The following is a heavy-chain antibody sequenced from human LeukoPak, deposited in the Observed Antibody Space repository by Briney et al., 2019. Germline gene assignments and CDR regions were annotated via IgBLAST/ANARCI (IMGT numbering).Heavy chain of an antibody. J-gene: IGHJ6*03. CDR2: INHSGST. Sequence: SETLSLTCSVSGGSISSGSYYWSWIRQPPGKGLEWIGEINHSGSTNYNPSLKSRVTISVDTSKNQFSLKLSSVTAADTAVYYCARGPRFTSYYYYYYYMDVWGKGTTVTVSS. CDR3: ARGPRFTSYYYYYYYMDV. D-gene: IGHD3-10*01. V-gene: IGHV4-39*07. CDR1: GGSISSGSYY.